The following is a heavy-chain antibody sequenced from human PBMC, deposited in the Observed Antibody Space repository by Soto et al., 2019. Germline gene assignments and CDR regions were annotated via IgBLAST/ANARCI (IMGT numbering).Heavy chain of an antibody. CDR3: ARGDSTDCSNVVCSFFYNNDMDV. D-gene: IGHD2-8*01. V-gene: IGHV1-2*04. CDR1: GYSFTDYH. CDR2: INPKSGGT. Sequence: ASVKVSCKASGYSFTDYHIHWVRQAPGQGLEWLGRINPKSGGTSTAQKFQGWVTMTTDTSISTASMELTRLTSDDTAIYYCARGDSTDCSNVVCSFFYNNDMDVWGQGTPVTVSS. J-gene: IGHJ6*02.